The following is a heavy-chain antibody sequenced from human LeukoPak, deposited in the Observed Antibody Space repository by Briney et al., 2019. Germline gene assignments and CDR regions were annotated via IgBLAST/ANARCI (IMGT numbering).Heavy chain of an antibody. D-gene: IGHD1-26*01. Sequence: GGSLRLSCAASGFTFSDYYMSWIRQAPRKGLEWVSYISSSGSTIYYADSVKGRFTISRDNAKNSLYLQMNSLRAEDTAVYYCARGVGATHYYYYGMDVWGQGTTVTVSS. CDR2: ISSSGSTI. V-gene: IGHV3-11*01. CDR3: ARGVGATHYYYYGMDV. CDR1: GFTFSDYY. J-gene: IGHJ6*02.